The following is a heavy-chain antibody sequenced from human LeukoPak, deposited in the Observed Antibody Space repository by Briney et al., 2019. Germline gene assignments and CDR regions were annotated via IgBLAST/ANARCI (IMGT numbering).Heavy chain of an antibody. D-gene: IGHD2-15*01. CDR2: INQESTET. CDR3: AREVDRSFGY. V-gene: IGHV3-7*01. J-gene: IGHJ4*02. CDR1: VFSFTGFW. Sequence: PGWSMRLSCAASVFSFTGFWMSWVRQAPGKGPEWVAKINQESTETYYVDSVRGRFTISRDNAKNSLSLQMNSLRVEDTAVYYCAREVDRSFGYWGQGNLVTVSS.